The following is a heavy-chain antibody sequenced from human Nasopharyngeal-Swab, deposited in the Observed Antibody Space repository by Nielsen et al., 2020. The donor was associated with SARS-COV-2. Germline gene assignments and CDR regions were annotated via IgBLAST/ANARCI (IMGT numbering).Heavy chain of an antibody. D-gene: IGHD1-26*01. CDR3: ATDLGVRSSGDNDY. CDR2: FDPEDGET. Sequence: ASVKVSCKVSGYTLTELSMNWVRQAPGKGLEWMGGFDPEDGETIYAQKFQGRVTMTEDTSTDTAYMELSSLRSEDTAVYYCATDLGVRSSGDNDYWGQGTLVTVSS. V-gene: IGHV1-24*01. J-gene: IGHJ4*02. CDR1: GYTLTELS.